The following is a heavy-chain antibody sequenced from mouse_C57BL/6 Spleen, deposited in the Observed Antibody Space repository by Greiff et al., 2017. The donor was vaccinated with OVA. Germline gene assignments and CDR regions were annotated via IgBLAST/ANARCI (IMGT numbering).Heavy chain of an antibody. CDR1: GFTFTDYY. J-gene: IGHJ2*01. CDR2: IRNKANGYTT. Sequence: DVQLVESGGGLVQPGGSLSLSCAASGFTFTDYYMSWVRQPPGKALEWLGFIRNKANGYTTEYSASVKGRFTISRDNSQSILYLQMNALRAEDSATYYCARYIEGDDYFFDYWGQGTTLTVSS. V-gene: IGHV7-3*01. CDR3: ARYIEGDDYFFDY. D-gene: IGHD2-4*01.